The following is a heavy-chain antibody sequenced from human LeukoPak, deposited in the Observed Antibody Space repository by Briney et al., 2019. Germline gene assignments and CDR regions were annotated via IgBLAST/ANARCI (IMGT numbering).Heavy chain of an antibody. J-gene: IGHJ6*02. D-gene: IGHD1-26*01. V-gene: IGHV3-23*01. CDR3: AKDHRDSGNYYYYYGLDV. CDR2: LSGNAGRP. Sequence: PGGSLRLSCAASGFTFISYAMSWVRQAPGKGLEWVSSLSGNAGRPYYADSVKGRFTISRDNSKNTLYLQMNSLRAEDTAVYNCAKDHRDSGNYYYYYGLDVWGQGTMVTVSS. CDR1: GFTFISYA.